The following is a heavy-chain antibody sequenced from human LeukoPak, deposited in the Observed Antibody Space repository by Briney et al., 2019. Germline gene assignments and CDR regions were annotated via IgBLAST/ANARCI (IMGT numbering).Heavy chain of an antibody. CDR3: VPRKEWSCYMDV. J-gene: IGHJ6*03. D-gene: IGHD3-3*01. CDR2: ISGSGGST. Sequence: GGSLRLSCAVSGFTFSSYAMSWVRQAPGKGLEWVSDISGSGGSTYYADSVKGRFTISRDNSKNTLYLQMNSLRAEDTAVYYCVPRKEWSCYMDVWGKGTTVTVSS. CDR1: GFTFSSYA. V-gene: IGHV3-23*01.